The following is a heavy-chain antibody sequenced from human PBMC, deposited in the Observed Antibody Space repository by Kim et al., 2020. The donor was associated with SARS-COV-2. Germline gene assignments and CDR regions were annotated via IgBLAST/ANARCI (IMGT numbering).Heavy chain of an antibody. CDR1: GFTFSSYG. CDR3: AKESIAAGGTFDY. CDR2: ISYDGSNK. D-gene: IGHD6-13*01. V-gene: IGHV3-30*18. Sequence: GGSLRLSCAASGFTFSSYGMHWVRQAPGKGLEWVAVISYDGSNKYYADSVKGRFTISRDNSKNTLYLQMNSLRAEDTAVYYCAKESIAAGGTFDYWGQGTLVTVSS. J-gene: IGHJ4*02.